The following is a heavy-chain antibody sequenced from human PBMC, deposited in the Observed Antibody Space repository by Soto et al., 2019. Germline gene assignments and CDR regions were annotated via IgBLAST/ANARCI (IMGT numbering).Heavy chain of an antibody. V-gene: IGHV1-18*01. D-gene: IGHD3-3*01. Sequence: GASVKVSCKASGYTFTSYGISWVRQAPGQGLEWMGWISAYNGNTNYAQKLQGRVTMTTDTSTSTAYMELRSLRSDDTAVYYCARDPITLFGVVIPRNWFDPSGQVTLVTVSS. J-gene: IGHJ5*02. CDR1: GYTFTSYG. CDR3: ARDPITLFGVVIPRNWFDP. CDR2: ISAYNGNT.